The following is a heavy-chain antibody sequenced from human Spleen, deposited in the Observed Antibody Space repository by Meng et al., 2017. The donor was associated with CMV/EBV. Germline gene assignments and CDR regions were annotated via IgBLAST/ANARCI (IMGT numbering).Heavy chain of an antibody. CDR2: IYYSGII. CDR1: GGSISSYY. CDR3: ARGREYCTNGVCYPTWFDP. V-gene: IGHV4-59*01. D-gene: IGHD2-8*01. Sequence: GSLRLSCTVSGGSISSYYWSWIRQPPGKGLEWIGYIYYSGIINYNPSLKSRVTISLDTSKNQFSLKLSSVTAADTAVYYCARGREYCTNGVCYPTWFDPWGQGTLVTVSS. J-gene: IGHJ5*02.